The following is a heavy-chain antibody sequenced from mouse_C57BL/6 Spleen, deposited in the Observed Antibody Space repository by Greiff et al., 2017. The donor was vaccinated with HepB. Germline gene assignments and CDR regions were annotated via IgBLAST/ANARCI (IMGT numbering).Heavy chain of an antibody. J-gene: IGHJ4*01. D-gene: IGHD1-1*01. CDR1: GYTFTSYW. Sequence: QVQLQQPGAELVKPGASVKLSCKASGYTFTSYWMHWVKQRPGQGLEWIGMIHPNSGSTNYNEKFKSKATLTVDKSSSTAYMQLSSLTSEDSAVYYYARSLITTVDYAMDYWGQGTSVTVSS. V-gene: IGHV1-64*01. CDR2: IHPNSGST. CDR3: ARSLITTVDYAMDY.